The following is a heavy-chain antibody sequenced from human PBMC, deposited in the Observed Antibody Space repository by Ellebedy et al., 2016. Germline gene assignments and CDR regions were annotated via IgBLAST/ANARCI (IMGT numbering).Heavy chain of an antibody. CDR3: AREGGIFGLDY. CDR2: IWYDGSNK. J-gene: IGHJ4*02. CDR1: GFSFSSYG. D-gene: IGHD3-3*02. V-gene: IGHV3-33*01. Sequence: GESLKLSXAASGFSFSSYGMYWVRQAPGKGLEWVAVIWYDGSNKYYADSVKGRFTISRDNSKNTLYLQMNSLRAEDTALYYCAREGGIFGLDYWGQGTLVTISS.